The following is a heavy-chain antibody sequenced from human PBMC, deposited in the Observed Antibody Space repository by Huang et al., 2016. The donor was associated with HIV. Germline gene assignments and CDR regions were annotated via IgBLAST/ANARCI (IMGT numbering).Heavy chain of an antibody. CDR1: GGSITSSSYY. CDR2: IYYSEST. D-gene: IGHD3-22*01. Sequence: QLQLQGSGPGLVKPSETLSLTCTVSGGSITSSSYYWGWIRQPPGKGLEWVGSIYYSESTASNPALKSRVTVSVDTSKNQFSLKLSSVTAADTAVYYCARHFSYYDSSGYTPWDAFDIWGQGTMVTVSS. CDR3: ARHFSYYDSSGYTPWDAFDI. V-gene: IGHV4-39*01. J-gene: IGHJ3*02.